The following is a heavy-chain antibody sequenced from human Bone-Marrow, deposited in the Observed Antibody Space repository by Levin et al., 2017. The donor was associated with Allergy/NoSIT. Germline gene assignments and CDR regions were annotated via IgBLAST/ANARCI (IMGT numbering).Heavy chain of an antibody. CDR1: GFTFEDFG. CDR3: AKVRAAAVSTEYFDS. J-gene: IGHJ4*01. Sequence: GGSLRLSCVASGFTFEDFGMHWVRQVPGKGLQWVSGITANSDNIAYADSVKGRFTVSRDNAKRSLFLQMDSLRPEDTALYYCAKVRAAAVSTEYFDSWGHGTWVTVSS. CDR2: ITANSDNI. D-gene: IGHD6-13*01. V-gene: IGHV3-9*01.